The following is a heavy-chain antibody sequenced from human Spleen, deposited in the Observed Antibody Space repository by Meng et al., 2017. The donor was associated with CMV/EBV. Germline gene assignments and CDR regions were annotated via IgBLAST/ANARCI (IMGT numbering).Heavy chain of an antibody. CDR3: ASGNYLASFDY. V-gene: IGHV1-69*10. CDR2: IIPILGIA. CDR1: GGTFSSYA. J-gene: IGHJ4*02. D-gene: IGHD1-26*01. Sequence: SVKVSCKASGGTFSSYAISWVRQAPGQGLEWMGGIIPILGIANYAQKFQGRVTITADKSTSTAYMELTSLRPDDTAVYYCASGNYLASFDYWGQGTLVTVSS.